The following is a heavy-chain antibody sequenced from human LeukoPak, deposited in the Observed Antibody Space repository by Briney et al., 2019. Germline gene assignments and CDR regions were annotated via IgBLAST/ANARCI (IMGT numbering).Heavy chain of an antibody. V-gene: IGHV3-30*03. CDR1: GFTFSSSG. CDR2: ISYDGSNK. Sequence: GGSLRLSCAASGFTFSSSGMHWVRQAPGKGLEWVAVISYDGSNKYYADSVKGRFTISRDNSKNSLYLQMNSLRAEDTAVYYCARDGIVVVPAANVWGQGTLVTVSS. J-gene: IGHJ4*02. CDR3: ARDGIVVVPAANV. D-gene: IGHD2-2*01.